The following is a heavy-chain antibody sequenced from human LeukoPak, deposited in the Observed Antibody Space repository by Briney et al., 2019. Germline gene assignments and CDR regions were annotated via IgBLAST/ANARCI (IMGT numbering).Heavy chain of an antibody. V-gene: IGHV4-59*01. CDR3: ARLPPYYVILTGYYPVHYYYGMDV. J-gene: IGHJ6*04. CDR2: IYYSGST. Sequence: SETLSLTCTVSGGSISSYYWYWIRQPPAKGREWIGYIYYSGSTNYNPSLNSRVTISVDSSKNHFFLKLSSVTAADTAVYYCARLPPYYVILTGYYPVHYYYGMDVWGKGTTVTVSS. CDR1: GGSISSYY. D-gene: IGHD3-9*01.